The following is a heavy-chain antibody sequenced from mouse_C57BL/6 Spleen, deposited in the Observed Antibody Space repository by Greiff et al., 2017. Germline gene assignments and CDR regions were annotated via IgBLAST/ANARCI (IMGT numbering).Heavy chain of an antibody. J-gene: IGHJ2*01. CDR1: GFTFSSYA. D-gene: IGHD1-1*01. CDR3: TRDQEVYVYFDY. V-gene: IGHV5-9-1*02. Sequence: EVKVVESGEGLVKPGGSLKLSCAASGFTFSSYAMSWVRQTPEKRLEWVAYISSGGDYIYYADTVKGRFTISRDNARNTLYLQMSSLKSEDTAMYYCTRDQEVYVYFDYWGQGTTLTVSS. CDR2: ISSGGDYI.